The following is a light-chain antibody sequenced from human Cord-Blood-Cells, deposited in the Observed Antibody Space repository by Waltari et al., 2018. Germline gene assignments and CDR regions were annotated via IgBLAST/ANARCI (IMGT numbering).Light chain of an antibody. CDR1: QSFSSSY. CDR2: GAS. Sequence: EVVWTQSPGNLSLSPGERATLSCRASQSFSSSYLAWYQQKPGQAPRLLIYGASSRATGIPDRFSGSGSGTDFTLTISRLEPEDFAVYYCQQYGSSPTFGQGTKVEI. J-gene: IGKJ1*01. CDR3: QQYGSSPT. V-gene: IGKV3-20*01.